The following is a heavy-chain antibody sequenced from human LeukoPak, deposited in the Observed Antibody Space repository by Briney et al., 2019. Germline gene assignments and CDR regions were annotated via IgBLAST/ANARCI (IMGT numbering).Heavy chain of an antibody. V-gene: IGHV4-4*02. D-gene: IGHD5-24*01. J-gene: IGHJ6*02. Sequence: SGTLSLTCAVSGGSISSSNWWSWVRQPPGKGLEWIGEIYHSGSTNYNPPLKSRVTISVDKSKNQFSLKLSSVTAADTAVYYCARARDGYGYYYYGMDVWGQGTTVTVSS. CDR3: ARARDGYGYYYYGMDV. CDR1: GGSISSSNW. CDR2: IYHSGST.